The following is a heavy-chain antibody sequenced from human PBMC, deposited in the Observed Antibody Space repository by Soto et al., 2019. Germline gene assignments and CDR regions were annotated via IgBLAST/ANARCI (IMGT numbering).Heavy chain of an antibody. J-gene: IGHJ4*02. CDR1: GFTFSNAW. CDR3: TPVLFRYCRGGSWYSTDY. CDR2: IKSKTDGGTT. Sequence: EVQLVESGGGLVKPGGSLRLSCAASGFTFSNAWMSWVRQAPGKGLEWVGRIKSKTDGGTTDYAAPVKGRFTISRDDSKNKLYLEINSLKNEDTAVYYCTPVLFRYCRGGSWYSTDYWGQGNLVPVSS. V-gene: IGHV3-15*01. D-gene: IGHD2-15*01.